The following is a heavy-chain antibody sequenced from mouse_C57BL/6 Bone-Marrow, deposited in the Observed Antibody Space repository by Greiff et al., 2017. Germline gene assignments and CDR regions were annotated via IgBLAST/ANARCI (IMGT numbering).Heavy chain of an antibody. V-gene: IGHV3-8*01. CDR1: GYSITSDY. Sequence: DVKLQESGPGLAKPSQTLSLTCSVTGYSITSDYWNWIWKFPGTKLEYMGYISFSGSTYYNPSLKSRFSITRDTSKNQYYLQLNSMTTEDTATFYCARRNQLGRLNYWGHSTTLSDAS. CDR2: ISFSGST. D-gene: IGHD4-1*02. J-gene: IGHJ2*01. CDR3: ARRNQLGRLNY.